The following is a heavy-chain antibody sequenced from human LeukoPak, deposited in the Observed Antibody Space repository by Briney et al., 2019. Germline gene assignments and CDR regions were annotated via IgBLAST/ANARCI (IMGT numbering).Heavy chain of an antibody. CDR1: GGSISSSSYY. CDR3: ARDYDILTGAFDI. Sequence: SETLSLTCTVSGGSISSSSYYWGWIRQPPGKGLEWIGSIYYSGSTYYNPSLKSRVTISVDTSKNQFSLKLSSVTAADPAVYYCARDYDILTGAFDIWGQGTMVTVSS. V-gene: IGHV4-39*01. CDR2: IYYSGST. D-gene: IGHD3-9*01. J-gene: IGHJ3*02.